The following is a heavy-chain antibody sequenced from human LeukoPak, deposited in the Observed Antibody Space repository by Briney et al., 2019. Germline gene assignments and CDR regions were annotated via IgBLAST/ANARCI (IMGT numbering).Heavy chain of an antibody. CDR1: GGSISSYY. Sequence: SETLSLTCTVSGGSISSYYWSWIRQPPGKGLEWIGYIYTSGSTNYNPSLKSRVTISVDTSKNQFSLKLSSVTAADTAVYYCARFAGSGHYYYMDVWGKGTTVTVSS. J-gene: IGHJ6*03. CDR2: IYTSGST. CDR3: ARFAGSGHYYYMDV. V-gene: IGHV4-4*09.